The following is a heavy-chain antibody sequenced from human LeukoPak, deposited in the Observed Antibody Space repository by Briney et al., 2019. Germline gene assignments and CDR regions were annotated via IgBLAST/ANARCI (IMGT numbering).Heavy chain of an antibody. CDR2: INSSGSTI. J-gene: IGHJ6*04. CDR3: AELGITMIGGV. Sequence: PGGSLRLSCAASGFIVSDNYVTWVRQAPGKGLEWVSYINSSGSTIYYADSVKGRFTISRDNAKNSLYLQMNSLRAEDTAVYYCAELGITMIGGVWGKGTTVTISS. V-gene: IGHV3-11*04. CDR1: GFIVSDNY. D-gene: IGHD3-10*02.